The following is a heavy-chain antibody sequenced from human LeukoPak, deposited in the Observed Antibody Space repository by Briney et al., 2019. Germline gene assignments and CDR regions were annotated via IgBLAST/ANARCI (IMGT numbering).Heavy chain of an antibody. Sequence: ASVKVSCKASGYTFTSYDINWVRQATGQGLEWMGWMNPNSGYTYSVQKFQGRVTMTRNTSISTAYMELSSLRSEDTAVYYCASLGDFWSGYWKNWGQGTLVTVSS. CDR3: ASLGDFWSGYWKN. J-gene: IGHJ4*02. D-gene: IGHD3-3*01. CDR1: GYTFTSYD. CDR2: MNPNSGYT. V-gene: IGHV1-8*01.